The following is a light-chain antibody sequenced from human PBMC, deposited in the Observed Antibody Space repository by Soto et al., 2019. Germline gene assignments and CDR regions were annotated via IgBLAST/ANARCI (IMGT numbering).Light chain of an antibody. Sequence: QSALTQPASVSGSPGQSITISCTGTSSDVGGYNYVSWYQQHPGKAPKLMIYEVSNRPSGVSNRFSGSKSGNTASLTISGLQTDDAADYYCSSFTSINTWVFGGGTKLTVL. CDR3: SSFTSINTWV. J-gene: IGLJ3*02. CDR2: EVS. CDR1: SSDVGGYNY. V-gene: IGLV2-14*01.